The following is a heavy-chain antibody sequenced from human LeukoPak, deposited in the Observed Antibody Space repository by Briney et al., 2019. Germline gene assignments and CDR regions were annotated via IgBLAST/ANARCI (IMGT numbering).Heavy chain of an antibody. CDR3: AKVGLLWFGELSY. CDR2: ISGSGGST. CDR1: GFTFSSYA. D-gene: IGHD3-10*01. J-gene: IGHJ4*02. Sequence: GGSLRPSCAASGFTFSSYAMSWVRQAPGKGLEWVSVISGSGGSTYYADSVKGRFTISRDNSKNTLYLQMNSLRAEDTAVYYCAKVGLLWFGELSYWGQGTLVTVSS. V-gene: IGHV3-23*01.